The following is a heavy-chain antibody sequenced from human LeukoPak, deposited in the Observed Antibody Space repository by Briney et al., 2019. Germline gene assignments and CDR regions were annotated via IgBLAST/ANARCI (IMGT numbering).Heavy chain of an antibody. CDR2: ISSSGGST. CDR1: GFTFSSYA. CDR3: AKDRRDSSGYYRRDAFDI. V-gene: IGHV3-23*01. D-gene: IGHD3-22*01. J-gene: IGHJ3*02. Sequence: GGSLRLSCAASGFTFSSYAMSWVRQAPGKGLEWVSAISSSGGSTYYADSVKGRFTISRDNSKNTLYLQMNSLRAEDTALYYCAKDRRDSSGYYRRDAFDIWGQGTMVTVSS.